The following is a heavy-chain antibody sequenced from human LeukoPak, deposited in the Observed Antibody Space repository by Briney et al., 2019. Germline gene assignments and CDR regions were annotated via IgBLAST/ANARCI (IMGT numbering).Heavy chain of an antibody. V-gene: IGHV4-34*01. J-gene: IGHJ4*02. D-gene: IGHD4-17*01. CDR1: GGSFSGYY. CDR2: INHSGST. Sequence: SETLSLTCAVYGGSFSGYYWSWIRQPPGKGLEWIGEINHSGSTNYNPSLKSRVTISVDTSKNQFSLKLSSVTAADTAVYYCAGDYGAWKDYWGQGTLVTVSS. CDR3: AGDYGAWKDY.